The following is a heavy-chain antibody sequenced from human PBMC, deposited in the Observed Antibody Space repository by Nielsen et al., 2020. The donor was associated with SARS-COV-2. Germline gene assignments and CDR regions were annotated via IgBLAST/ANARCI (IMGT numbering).Heavy chain of an antibody. J-gene: IGHJ3*02. CDR2: ISSSSSYI. CDR1: GFTFSSYS. CDR3: ARLTTVTTFGLIDI. V-gene: IGHV3-21*01. D-gene: IGHD4-17*01. Sequence: GGSLRLSCAASGFTFSSYSMNWVRQAPGKGLEWVSSISSSSSYIYYADSVKGRFTISRDNAKNSLYLQMNSLRAEDTAVYYCARLTTVTTFGLIDIWGQGTIVTVSS.